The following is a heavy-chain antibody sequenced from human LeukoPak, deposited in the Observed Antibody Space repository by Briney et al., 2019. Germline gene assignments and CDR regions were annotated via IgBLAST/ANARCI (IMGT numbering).Heavy chain of an antibody. J-gene: IGHJ4*02. Sequence: PGRSLRLSCAASGFNFSSYAMHWVRQAPGKGLEWVAIISYDGSNKYYTDSVKGRFTISRDKSKNTLYLQMNSLRAEDTAVYYCARGGIQVSGIDEFDYWGQGTLVTVSS. CDR1: GFNFSSYA. V-gene: IGHV3-30*07. CDR3: ARGGIQVSGIDEFDY. D-gene: IGHD6-19*01. CDR2: ISYDGSNK.